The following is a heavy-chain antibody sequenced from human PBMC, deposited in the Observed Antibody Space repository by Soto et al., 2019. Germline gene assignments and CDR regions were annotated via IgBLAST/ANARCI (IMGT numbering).Heavy chain of an antibody. J-gene: IGHJ6*02. CDR3: AHRRVAYGMDV. CDR2: IYWDDDK. Sequence: QITLKESGPTLVKPTQTLTLTCTFSGFSLSTSGVGVGWIRQPPGKALEWLVVIYWDDDKYYTPSLKSRLTITKDTSKNQVVLTMTNMDPVDTATYYCAHRRVAYGMDVWGQGTTVTVSS. CDR1: GFSLSTSGVG. V-gene: IGHV2-5*02.